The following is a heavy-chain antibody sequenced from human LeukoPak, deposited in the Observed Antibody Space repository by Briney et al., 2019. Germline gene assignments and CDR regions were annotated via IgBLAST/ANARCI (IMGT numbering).Heavy chain of an antibody. CDR1: GGSISSGGYY. Sequence: SQTLSLTCTVSGGSISSGGYYWSWIRQQPGKGLEWIGYIYYSGSTYYNPSLKSRVTISVDTSKNQFSLKLSSVTAADTAVYYCARGRSGSYSDYWGQGTLVTVSS. D-gene: IGHD1-26*01. J-gene: IGHJ4*02. CDR2: IYYSGST. CDR3: ARGRSGSYSDY. V-gene: IGHV4-31*03.